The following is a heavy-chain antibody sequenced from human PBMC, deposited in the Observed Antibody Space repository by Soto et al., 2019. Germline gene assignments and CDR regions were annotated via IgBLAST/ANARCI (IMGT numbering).Heavy chain of an antibody. CDR3: ARDIRARRDIVVVPAAISDY. V-gene: IGHV1-18*01. J-gene: IGHJ4*02. CDR1: GYTFTSYG. Sequence: EASVKVSCKASGYTFTSYGISWVRQAPGQGLEWMGWISAYNGNTNYAQKLQGRVTMTTDTSTSTAYMELRSLRSDDTAVYYCARDIRARRDIVVVPAAISDYWGQGTLVTVSS. CDR2: ISAYNGNT. D-gene: IGHD2-2*01.